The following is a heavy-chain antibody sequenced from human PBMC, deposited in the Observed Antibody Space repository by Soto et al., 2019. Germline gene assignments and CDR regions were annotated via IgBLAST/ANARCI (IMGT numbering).Heavy chain of an antibody. J-gene: IGHJ3*02. CDR1: GFTFRTYN. CDR3: TREGPGAYFDWFRPFHSFDI. CDR2: ISSTSTT. V-gene: IGHV3-21*01. D-gene: IGHD3-9*01. Sequence: EVQLVESGGGLVKPGGSLRLSCEASGFTFRTYNINWVRQAPGKGLEWVSSISSTSTTYYADSVEGRFTIARDNAKNSVYLQMNSLRVEDTAVYYCTREGPGAYFDWFRPFHSFDIWGQGTMVTVSS.